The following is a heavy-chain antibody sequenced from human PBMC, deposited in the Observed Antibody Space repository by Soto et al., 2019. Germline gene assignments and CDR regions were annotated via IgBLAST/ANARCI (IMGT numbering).Heavy chain of an antibody. D-gene: IGHD5-18*01. CDR2: ISSSSSTI. CDR3: ARDRGYHDI. V-gene: IGHV3-48*02. J-gene: IGHJ3*02. CDR1: GFTFTSYS. Sequence: EVQLVESGGGLVQPGGSLRLSCVASGFTFTSYSMNWVRQAPGKGLEWVSYISSSSSTIYYADSVKGRFTISRDNAKNSLYLQINSLRDEDTAVYYCARDRGYHDIWGQGTKVTVSS.